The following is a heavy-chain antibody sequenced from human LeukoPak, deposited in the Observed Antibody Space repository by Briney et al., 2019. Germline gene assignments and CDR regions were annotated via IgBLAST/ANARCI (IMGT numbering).Heavy chain of an antibody. CDR3: ARGPATRVYYFDY. V-gene: IGHV3-7*01. Sequence: GGSLRLSCAASGFTFSSYWMHWVRQAPGKGLEWVANIKEDGSEKYYVDSVKGRFTISRDNAKNSLYLQMNNLRAEDTAVYYCARGPATRVYYFDYWGQGTLVTVSS. D-gene: IGHD1-26*01. CDR2: IKEDGSEK. CDR1: GFTFSSYW. J-gene: IGHJ4*02.